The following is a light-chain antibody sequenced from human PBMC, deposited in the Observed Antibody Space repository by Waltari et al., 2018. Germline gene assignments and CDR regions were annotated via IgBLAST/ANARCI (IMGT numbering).Light chain of an antibody. Sequence: SYELTQPPSVSVSPGQTARITCSGDSLSKQYAYWYQQKSGQAPIVLIYKETERPSGTPERFSGSGSGTTVTLTITGVQSEDEADYYCQSADSTGTYLIFGGGTSLTVL. CDR1: SLSKQY. CDR2: KET. V-gene: IGLV3-25*03. J-gene: IGLJ2*01. CDR3: QSADSTGTYLI.